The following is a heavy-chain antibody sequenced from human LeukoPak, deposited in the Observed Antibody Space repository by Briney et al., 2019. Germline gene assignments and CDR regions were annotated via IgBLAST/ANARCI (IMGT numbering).Heavy chain of an antibody. D-gene: IGHD1-26*01. CDR3: ARDAGRGYFDY. Sequence: GGSLRLSCAASGFTFSSYAVSWVRQAPGKGLEWVSAISGSGGSTYYADSVKGRFTISRDNAKNSLYLQMNSLRAEDTAVYYCARDAGRGYFDYWGQGTLVTVSS. CDR2: ISGSGGST. J-gene: IGHJ4*02. CDR1: GFTFSSYA. V-gene: IGHV3-23*01.